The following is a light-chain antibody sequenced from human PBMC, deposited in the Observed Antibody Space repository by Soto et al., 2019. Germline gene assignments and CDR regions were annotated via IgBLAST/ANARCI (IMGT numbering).Light chain of an antibody. CDR2: EVT. CDR1: SSDVGGYNY. J-gene: IGLJ1*01. V-gene: IGLV2-14*01. Sequence: QSVLTQPASVSGSPGQSITISCTGTSSDVGGYNYVSWFQQSPGKAPKVMIYEVTNRPSGVSNRFSGSKSGNTASLTISGLQAEDEADYYCSSYTSRSTLVFGTGTKLTVL. CDR3: SSYTSRSTLV.